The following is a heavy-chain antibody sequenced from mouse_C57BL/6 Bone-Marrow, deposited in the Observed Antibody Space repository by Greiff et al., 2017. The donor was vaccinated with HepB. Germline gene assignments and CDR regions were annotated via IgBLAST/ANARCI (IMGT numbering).Heavy chain of an antibody. CDR3: ARGYYYGSSPFAY. CDR2: ISSGSSTI. V-gene: IGHV5-17*01. D-gene: IGHD1-1*01. Sequence: EVKLMESGGGLVKPGGSLKLSCAASGFTFSDYGMHWVRQAPEKGLEWLAYISSGSSTIYYADTVKGRFTISRDNAKNTLFLQMTSLRSEDTAMYYCARGYYYGSSPFAYWGQGTLVTVSA. CDR1: GFTFSDYG. J-gene: IGHJ3*01.